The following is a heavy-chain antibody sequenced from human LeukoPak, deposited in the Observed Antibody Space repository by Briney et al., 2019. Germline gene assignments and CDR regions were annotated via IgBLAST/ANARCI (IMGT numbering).Heavy chain of an antibody. V-gene: IGHV4-34*01. J-gene: IGHJ5*02. Sequence: GSLRLSCAASGFTFSSYWSWIRQPPGKGLEWIGEINHSGSTNYNPSLKSRVTISVDTSKNQFSLKLSSVTAADTAVYYCARAGDCSSTSCNSWFDPWGQGTLVTVSS. CDR1: GFTFSSY. CDR3: ARAGDCSSTSCNSWFDP. CDR2: INHSGST. D-gene: IGHD2-2*01.